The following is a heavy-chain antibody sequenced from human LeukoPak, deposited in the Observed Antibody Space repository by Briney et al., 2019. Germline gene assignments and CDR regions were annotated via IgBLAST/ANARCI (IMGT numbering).Heavy chain of an antibody. V-gene: IGHV3-48*03. CDR3: ARGGQGYDLNWFDP. D-gene: IGHD3-3*01. Sequence: QVGGSLRLSCAASGFTFSSYEMNWVRQAPGKGLEWVSYISSSGSTIYYADSVKGRFTISRDNSKNTLYLQMNSLRAEDTAVYYCARGGQGYDLNWFDPWGQGTLVTVSS. CDR2: ISSSGSTI. CDR1: GFTFSSYE. J-gene: IGHJ5*02.